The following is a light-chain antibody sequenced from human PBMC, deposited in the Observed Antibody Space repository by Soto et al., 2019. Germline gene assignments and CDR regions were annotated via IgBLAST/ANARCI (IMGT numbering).Light chain of an antibody. CDR2: GAS. CDR1: QSVSSN. Sequence: EIVITQSPATLSVSTGERATLSCMASQSVSSNLSWYQQKPGQAPRLLIYGASTRATGIPARFSGSGSGTEFTLTISSLQSEDFAVYYCQQYNDWPRTFGHGTKVDIK. CDR3: QQYNDWPRT. J-gene: IGKJ1*01. V-gene: IGKV3-15*01.